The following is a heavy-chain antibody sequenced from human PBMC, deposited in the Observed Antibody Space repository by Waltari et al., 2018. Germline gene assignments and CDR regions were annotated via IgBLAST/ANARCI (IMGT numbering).Heavy chain of an antibody. V-gene: IGHV5-10-1*01. Sequence: EVQLVQSGAEVKKPEESLRISCEGSGYSFTSHWISLVCQMPGKGLEGVGRIDPSDSFRNYGPAFEGHVTISVDQSLRTAYLQWDSLKASDTAIYYCVRHRTTYPLEIDYWGQGTLVTVSS. J-gene: IGHJ4*02. CDR3: VRHRTTYPLEIDY. D-gene: IGHD2-2*01. CDR2: IDPSDSFR. CDR1: GYSFTSHW.